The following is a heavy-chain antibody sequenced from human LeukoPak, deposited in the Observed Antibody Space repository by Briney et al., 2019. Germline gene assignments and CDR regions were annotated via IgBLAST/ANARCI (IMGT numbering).Heavy chain of an antibody. Sequence: GGSLRLSCAASGFTFSTYTMNWVRQAPGKGLEWVSSISSSSSYTYYADSLKGRFTISRDNAKNSLYLQMNSLRAEDTAVYYCVTYSGPGAFDIWGQGTMVTVSS. CDR1: GFTFSTYT. V-gene: IGHV3-21*01. D-gene: IGHD5-12*01. CDR3: VTYSGPGAFDI. J-gene: IGHJ3*02. CDR2: ISSSSSYT.